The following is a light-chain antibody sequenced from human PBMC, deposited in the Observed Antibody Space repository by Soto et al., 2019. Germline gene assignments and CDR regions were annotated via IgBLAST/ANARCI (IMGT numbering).Light chain of an antibody. V-gene: IGKV3-20*01. CDR3: QQYGSISRYT. Sequence: EIVLTQSPGTLSLSPGERATLSCRASQSVSNNHVAWYQHKPGQAPRLLIYRASSRATGIPDRFSGSGSGTDFTLTISSLEPEDFAVYYCQQYGSISRYTFGQGTKLEIK. CDR1: QSVSNNH. J-gene: IGKJ2*01. CDR2: RAS.